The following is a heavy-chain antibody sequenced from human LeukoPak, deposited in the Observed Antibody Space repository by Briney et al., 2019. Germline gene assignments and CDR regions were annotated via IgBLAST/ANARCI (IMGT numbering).Heavy chain of an antibody. Sequence: SETLSLTCTVSGGSISSYYWSWIRQPPGKGLEWIGYIYYSGSTNYNPSLKSRVTISVDTSKNQFSLKLSSVTAADTAVYYCAKRLAAAGSEWFDPWGQGTLVTVSS. V-gene: IGHV4-59*08. CDR3: AKRLAAAGSEWFDP. D-gene: IGHD6-13*01. CDR1: GGSISSYY. CDR2: IYYSGST. J-gene: IGHJ5*02.